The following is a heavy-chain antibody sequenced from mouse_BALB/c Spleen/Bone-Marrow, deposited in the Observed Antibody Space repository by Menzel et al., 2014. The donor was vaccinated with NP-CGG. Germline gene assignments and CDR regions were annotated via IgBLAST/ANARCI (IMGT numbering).Heavy chain of an antibody. V-gene: IGHV5-17*02. CDR1: GFTFSSFG. J-gene: IGHJ1*01. CDR2: ISSGSSTI. Sequence: EVQVVESGGGLVLPGGSRKLSCAASGFTFSSFGMHWVRQAPEKGLEWVAYISSGSSTIYYADTVKGRFTISRDNPKNTLFLQMTSLRSEDTAMYYCARWGGYFDVWGAGTTVTVSS. CDR3: ARWGGYFDV.